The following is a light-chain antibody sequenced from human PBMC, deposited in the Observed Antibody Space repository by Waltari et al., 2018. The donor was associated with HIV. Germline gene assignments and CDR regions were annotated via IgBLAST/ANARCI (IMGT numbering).Light chain of an antibody. CDR2: EVS. V-gene: IGLV2-23*02. CDR1: SSDGGGYNL. CDR3: CAYAGSTTYVI. J-gene: IGLJ2*01. Sequence: QSALTQPASVSGSPGQSITISCTGTSSDGGGYNLVSWYQQHPGKAPKIMIYEVSRRPAGVSNRFSGSKSGNTASLTILGLQAEDEADYYCCAYAGSTTYVIFVGGTKLTVL.